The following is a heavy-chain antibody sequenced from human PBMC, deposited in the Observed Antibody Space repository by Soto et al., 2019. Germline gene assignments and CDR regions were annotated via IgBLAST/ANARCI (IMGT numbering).Heavy chain of an antibody. CDR3: TRGFLPYQPLYGYYGMDG. Sequence: EVQLVESGGGLVQPGGSLRLSCAASGFSFSNSWMHWVRQAPGKGLVWVSRISYDGSSTTYADSVKGRFTISRDNAKNTLYLRMNSLRAEDTAVYYCTRGFLPYQPLYGYYGMDGWGQGTTVTVSS. V-gene: IGHV3-74*03. D-gene: IGHD2-2*01. CDR2: ISYDGSST. CDR1: GFSFSNSW. J-gene: IGHJ6*02.